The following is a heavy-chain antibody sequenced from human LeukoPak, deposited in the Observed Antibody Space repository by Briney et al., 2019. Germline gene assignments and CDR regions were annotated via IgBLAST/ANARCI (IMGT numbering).Heavy chain of an antibody. V-gene: IGHV1-46*01. CDR3: ARVFGYYYDSSGRKFDY. Sequence: ASVRVSCKASGYTFTSYYMHWVRQAPGEGLEWMGIINPSGGSTSYAQKFQGRVTMTRDTSINTAYMELSRLRSDDTAVYYCARVFGYYYDSSGRKFDYWGQGTLVTVSS. CDR2: INPSGGST. CDR1: GYTFTSYY. J-gene: IGHJ4*02. D-gene: IGHD3-22*01.